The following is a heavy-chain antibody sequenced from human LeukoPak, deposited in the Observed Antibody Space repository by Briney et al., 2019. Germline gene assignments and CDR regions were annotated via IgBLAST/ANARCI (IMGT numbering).Heavy chain of an antibody. Sequence: PSETLSLTCAVYGGSFSGYYWSWIRQPPGKGLEWIGYIYYSGSTNYNPSLKSRVTISVDTSKNQFSLKLSSVTAADTAVYYCARAPKQYSSSSVSWFDPWGQGTLVTVSS. CDR2: IYYSGST. V-gene: IGHV4-59*01. CDR3: ARAPKQYSSSSVSWFDP. J-gene: IGHJ5*02. CDR1: GGSFSGYY. D-gene: IGHD6-6*01.